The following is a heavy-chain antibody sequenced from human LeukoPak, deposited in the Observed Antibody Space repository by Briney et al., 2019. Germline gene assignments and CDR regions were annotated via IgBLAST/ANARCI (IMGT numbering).Heavy chain of an antibody. J-gene: IGHJ4*02. CDR2: IYHSGST. CDR3: ARHGDSSGYYYAIDY. CDR1: GGSISSGGYS. D-gene: IGHD3-22*01. V-gene: IGHV4-30-2*01. Sequence: SETLSLTCAVSGGSISSGGYSWSWIRQPPRKGLEWIGYIYHSGSTYYNPSLKSRVTISVDRSKNQFSLKLSSVTAADTAVYYCARHGDSSGYYYAIDYWGQGTLVTVSS.